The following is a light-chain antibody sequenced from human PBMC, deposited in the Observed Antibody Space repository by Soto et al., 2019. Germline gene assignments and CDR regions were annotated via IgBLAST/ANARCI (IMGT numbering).Light chain of an antibody. CDR3: SSHTSSSTSYV. Sequence: QSVLTQPASVSGSPGQSITISCTGTSSDVGGYNYVSWYQQHPGKAPKPMIYDVSNRPSGVSNRFSGSKSANTASLTISGLQAEDEADYYCSSHTSSSTSYVFGTGTKVTVL. CDR1: SSDVGGYNY. V-gene: IGLV2-14*01. CDR2: DVS. J-gene: IGLJ1*01.